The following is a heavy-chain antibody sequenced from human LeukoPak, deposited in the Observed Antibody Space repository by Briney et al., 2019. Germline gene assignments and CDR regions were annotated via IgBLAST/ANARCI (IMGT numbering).Heavy chain of an antibody. V-gene: IGHV4-4*07. CDR3: AREAGGGWDYFDY. CDR2: IYTGGNT. CDR1: GDSINSYY. Sequence: SETLSLTCTVSGDSINSYYWSYIRQPAGKGLDWIGRIYTGGNTNYNPSLKSRVTMSVDTSKNQFSLKLSSVTAADTAVYYCAREAGGGWDYFDYWGQGTLVTVSS. D-gene: IGHD3-10*01. J-gene: IGHJ4*02.